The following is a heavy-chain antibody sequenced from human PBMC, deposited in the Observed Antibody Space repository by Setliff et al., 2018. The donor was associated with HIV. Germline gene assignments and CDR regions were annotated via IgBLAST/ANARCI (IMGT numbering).Heavy chain of an antibody. D-gene: IGHD3-10*01. CDR3: AVNYGSGSYTFLIDY. CDR1: GYSISSGYY. CDR2: IYHSGST. J-gene: IGHJ4*02. Sequence: SETLSLTCAVSGYSISSGYYWGWIRQPPGKGPEWIGSIYHSGSTYYNPSLKSRVTISVDTSKNQFSLKLSSVTAADTAVYYCAVNYGSGSYTFLIDYWGQGTLVTVS. V-gene: IGHV4-38-2*01.